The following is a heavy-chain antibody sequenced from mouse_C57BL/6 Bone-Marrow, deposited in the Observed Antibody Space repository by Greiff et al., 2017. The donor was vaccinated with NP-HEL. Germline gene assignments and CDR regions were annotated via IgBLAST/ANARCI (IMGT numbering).Heavy chain of an antibody. CDR2: IYPGSGNT. CDR3: ARDEKLCPDYYALDY. J-gene: IGHJ4*01. V-gene: IGHV1-84*01. Sequence: LQESGPELVKPGASVKISCKAPGYTFTDYYINWVKQRPGQGLEWIGWIYPGSGNTKYNEKFKGKATLTVDTSSSTAYMQLSSLTSEDSAVYFCARDEKLCPDYYALDYWGQGTSVTVSS. CDR1: GYTFTDYY. D-gene: IGHD1-1*02.